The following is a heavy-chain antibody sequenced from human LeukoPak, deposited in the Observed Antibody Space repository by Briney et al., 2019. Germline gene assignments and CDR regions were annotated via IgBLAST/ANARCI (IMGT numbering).Heavy chain of an antibody. V-gene: IGHV3-30-3*01. Sequence: GRSLRLSCAASGFTFSSYAMHWVRQAPGKGLEWVAVISYDGSNKYYADSVKGRFTISRDNSKNTLYLQMNSLRAEDTAVYYCAREDDSRGDKIDYWGQGTLVTVSS. CDR1: GFTFSSYA. CDR3: AREDDSRGDKIDY. CDR2: ISYDGSNK. D-gene: IGHD3-22*01. J-gene: IGHJ4*02.